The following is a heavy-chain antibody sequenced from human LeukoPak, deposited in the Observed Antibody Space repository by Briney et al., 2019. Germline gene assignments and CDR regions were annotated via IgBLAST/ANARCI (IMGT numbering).Heavy chain of an antibody. V-gene: IGHV3-33*06. D-gene: IGHD6-13*01. CDR1: GFTFSSYG. Sequence: PGRSLRLSCAASGFTFSSYGMHWVRQAPGKGLEWVAVIWYDGSNKFYADSVKGRFIISRDNSKNTLYLQMSSLRAEDTAVYYCVKEMSSSWYGGAFDIWGQGTMVTVSS. CDR3: VKEMSSSWYGGAFDI. CDR2: IWYDGSNK. J-gene: IGHJ3*02.